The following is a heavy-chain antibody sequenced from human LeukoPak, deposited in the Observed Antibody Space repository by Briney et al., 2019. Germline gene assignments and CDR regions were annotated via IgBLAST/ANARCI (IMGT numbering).Heavy chain of an antibody. CDR2: INPSGGST. CDR3: ARDCGYDYVWGSYRYTGGGGRLFDY. V-gene: IGHV1-46*01. Sequence: ASVKVSCKVSGYTFTSYYMHWVRQAPGQGLEWMGIINPSGGSTSYAQKFQGRVTMTRDTSTSTVYMELSSLRSEDTAVYYCARDCGYDYVWGSYRYTGGGGRLFDYWGQGTLVTVSS. J-gene: IGHJ4*02. D-gene: IGHD3-16*02. CDR1: GYTFTSYY.